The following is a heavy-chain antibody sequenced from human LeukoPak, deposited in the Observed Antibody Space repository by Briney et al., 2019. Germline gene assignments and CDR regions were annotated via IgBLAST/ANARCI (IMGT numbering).Heavy chain of an antibody. Sequence: GGSLRLSCAASGFTFSSYWMSWVRQAPGKGLEWVANIKQDGSEKYYVDSVKGRFTIPRDNAKNSLYLQMNSLRAEDTAVYYCARDQGYCSGGSCYHAGYYGMDVWGQGTTVTVSS. CDR1: GFTFSSYW. CDR3: ARDQGYCSGGSCYHAGYYGMDV. D-gene: IGHD2-15*01. J-gene: IGHJ6*02. V-gene: IGHV3-7*01. CDR2: IKQDGSEK.